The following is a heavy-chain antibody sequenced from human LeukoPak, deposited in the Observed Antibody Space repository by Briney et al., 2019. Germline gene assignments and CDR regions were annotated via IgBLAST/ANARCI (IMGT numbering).Heavy chain of an antibody. CDR2: INPNSGGT. D-gene: IGHD5-24*01. J-gene: IGHJ6*02. CDR3: ARGGYITYYYYGMDV. Sequence: ASVKVSCKASGYTFTGYYMHWVRQAPGQGLEWMEWINPNSGGTNYAQKFQGRVIMTRDTSISTAYMELSRLRSDDTAVYYCARGGYITYYYYGMDVWGQGTTVTVSS. CDR1: GYTFTGYY. V-gene: IGHV1-2*02.